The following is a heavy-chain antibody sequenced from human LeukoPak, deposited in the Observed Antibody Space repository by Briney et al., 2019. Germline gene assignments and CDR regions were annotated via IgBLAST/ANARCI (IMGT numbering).Heavy chain of an antibody. Sequence: GGSLRLSCAASGFTFSSYSMAWVRQAPGKGLEWVSYISSSTSTIYYADSVKGRFPISRDNAKNSLYLQMNSLRAEDTAVYYCARHQLSSYYGMDVWGQGTTVTVSS. CDR2: ISSSTSTI. CDR3: ARHQLSSYYGMDV. CDR1: GFTFSSYS. V-gene: IGHV3-48*01. D-gene: IGHD2-2*01. J-gene: IGHJ6*02.